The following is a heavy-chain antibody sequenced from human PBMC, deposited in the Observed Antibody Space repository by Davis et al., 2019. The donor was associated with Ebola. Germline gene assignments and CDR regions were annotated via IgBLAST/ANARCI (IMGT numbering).Heavy chain of an antibody. CDR1: VITFSSYA. CDR3: AKDSGYSYGYLLGY. D-gene: IGHD5-18*01. V-gene: IGHV3-23*01. J-gene: IGHJ4*02. CDR2: ISGSGGST. Sequence: GESLKISCTDSVITFSSYAMTWVRQAPGKGLEWVSAISGSGGSTYYADSVKGRFTISRDNSKNTLYLQMYSLGAEDTAVYYCAKDSGYSYGYLLGYWGQGTLVTVSS.